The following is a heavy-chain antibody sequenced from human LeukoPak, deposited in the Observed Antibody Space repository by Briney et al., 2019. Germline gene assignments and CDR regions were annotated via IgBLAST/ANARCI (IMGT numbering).Heavy chain of an antibody. CDR2: ISYDGSNK. Sequence: PGGSLRLSCAASGFTFSSYAMHWVRQAPGKGLEWVADISYDGSNKYYADSVKGRFTISRDNSKNTLYLQMNSLRAEDTAVYYCARDPRSRTTVTTPDYWGQGTLVTVSS. D-gene: IGHD4-17*01. V-gene: IGHV3-30*04. CDR1: GFTFSSYA. J-gene: IGHJ4*02. CDR3: ARDPRSRTTVTTPDY.